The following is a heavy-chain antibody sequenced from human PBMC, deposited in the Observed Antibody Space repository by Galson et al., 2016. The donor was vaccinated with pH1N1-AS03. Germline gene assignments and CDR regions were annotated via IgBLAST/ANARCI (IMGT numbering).Heavy chain of an antibody. CDR2: INPSGGST. V-gene: IGHV1-46*03. D-gene: IGHD3-16*01. CDR1: GYTFIRYY. CDR3: DIQAAYHQNCHY. Sequence: SVKVSCKASGYTFIRYYMHWVRQAPGRGLEWMGVINPSGGSTTYAEKFQGRVTMTSDTSTSTVYMELSSLRSEDTAVYSCDIQAAYHQNCHYWGQGTLVTVSS. J-gene: IGHJ4*02.